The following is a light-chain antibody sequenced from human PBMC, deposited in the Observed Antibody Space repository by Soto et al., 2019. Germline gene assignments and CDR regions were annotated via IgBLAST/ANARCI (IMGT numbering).Light chain of an antibody. J-gene: IGLJ1*01. CDR3: CSYGGSYV. V-gene: IGLV2-23*02. Sequence: QSVLTQPASVSGSPGQSITISCTGTSSDVGSYNLVSWYQQHPGKAPKVMIYEVSKRPSGVSNRFSGSKSGNTASLTISGPQAEDEADYYCCSYGGSYVFGTRTKVTVL. CDR1: SSDVGSYNL. CDR2: EVS.